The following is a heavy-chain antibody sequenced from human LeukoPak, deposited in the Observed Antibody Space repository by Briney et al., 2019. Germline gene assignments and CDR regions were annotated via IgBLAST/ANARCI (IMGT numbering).Heavy chain of an antibody. CDR2: INHSGST. CDR3: ARLSYSSSRRNLVVFRPNFDP. V-gene: IGHV4-34*01. J-gene: IGHJ5*02. Sequence: TSETLSLTCAVYGGSFSGYYWSWIRQPPGKGLEWIGEINHSGSTNYNPSLKSRVTISVDTSKNQFSLKLSSVTAADTAVYYCARLSYSSSRRNLVVFRPNFDPWGQGTLVTVSS. D-gene: IGHD6-6*01. CDR1: GGSFSGYY.